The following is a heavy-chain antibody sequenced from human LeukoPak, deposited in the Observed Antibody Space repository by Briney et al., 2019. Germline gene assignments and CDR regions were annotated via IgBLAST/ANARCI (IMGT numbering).Heavy chain of an antibody. CDR3: AREGVTGYYGSGSRLDY. CDR1: GGSISSGSYY. Sequence: TLSLTCTVSGGSISSGSYYWSWIRQPAGKGLEWIGRISTSGSTSYNPSLKSPVTISVDTSKNQFSLRLSSVTAADTAVYYCAREGVTGYYGSGSRLDYWGQGTLVTVSS. D-gene: IGHD3-10*01. CDR2: ISTSGST. J-gene: IGHJ4*02. V-gene: IGHV4-61*02.